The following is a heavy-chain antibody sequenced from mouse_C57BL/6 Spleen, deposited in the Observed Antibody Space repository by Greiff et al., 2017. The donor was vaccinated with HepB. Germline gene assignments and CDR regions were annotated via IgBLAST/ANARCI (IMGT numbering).Heavy chain of an antibody. V-gene: IGHV5-4*01. CDR3: ARDGAQATRYYFDY. Sequence: DVHLVESGGGLVKPGGSLKLSCAASGFTFSSYAMSWVRQTPEKRLEWVATISDGGSYTYYPDNVKGRFTISRDNAKNNLYLQMSHLKSEDTAMYYCARDGAQATRYYFDYWGQGTTLTVSS. CDR2: ISDGGSYT. J-gene: IGHJ2*01. CDR1: GFTFSSYA. D-gene: IGHD3-2*02.